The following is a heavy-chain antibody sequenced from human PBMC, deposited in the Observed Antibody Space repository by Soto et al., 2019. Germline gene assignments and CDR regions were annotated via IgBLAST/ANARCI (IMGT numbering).Heavy chain of an antibody. J-gene: IGHJ5*02. D-gene: IGHD2-15*01. Sequence: SAEIGCEACGGSFRSYAISWVRQAPGQGLEWMGGIIPIFGTANYAQKFQGRVTITADESTSTAYMELSSLRSEDTAVYYCARRYCSGGSCYSPSHYNWFDPWGQGTLVTVSS. V-gene: IGHV1-69*01. CDR3: ARRYCSGGSCYSPSHYNWFDP. CDR1: GGSFRSYA. CDR2: IIPIFGTA.